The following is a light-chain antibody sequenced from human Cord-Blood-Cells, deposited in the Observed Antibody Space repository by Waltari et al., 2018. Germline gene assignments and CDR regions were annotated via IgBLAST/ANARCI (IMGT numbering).Light chain of an antibody. CDR3: CSYAGSSTLV. Sequence: QSALTQPASVSGSPGQSFHIPCSGTSRHCGRYTLVSWYQQHPGKAPKLMIYEVSKRPSGVSNRFSGSKSGNTASLTISGLQAEDEADYYCCSYAGSSTLVFGGGTKLTVL. CDR2: EVS. V-gene: IGLV2-23*02. J-gene: IGLJ3*02. CDR1: SRHCGRYTL.